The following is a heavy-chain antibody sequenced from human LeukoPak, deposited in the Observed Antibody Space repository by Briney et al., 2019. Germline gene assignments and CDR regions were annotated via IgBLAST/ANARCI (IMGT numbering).Heavy chain of an antibody. J-gene: IGHJ4*02. CDR2: IYYSGST. CDR3: ARDHILYY. CDR1: GGSISSYY. Sequence: KPSETLSLTCTVSGGSISSYYWSWIRQPPGKGLEWIGYIYYSGSTNYNPSLKSRVTISVDTSKNQFSLKLSSVTAADTAVYYCARDHILYYWGQGTLVTVSS. V-gene: IGHV4-59*01.